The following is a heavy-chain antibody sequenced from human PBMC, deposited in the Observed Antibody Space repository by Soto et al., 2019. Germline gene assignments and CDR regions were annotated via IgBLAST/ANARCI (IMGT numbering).Heavy chain of an antibody. Sequence: AGSLRLSCAASGFTFSSYAMTWVRQAPGKGLEWVSTISGNGGYTYYSDSVTGRFTISRDNSKKTLYLQLDSLRADDTAVFYCAKGKANTVFGVDTLFDYWGQGTQVTVSS. J-gene: IGHJ4*02. CDR3: AKGKANTVFGVDTLFDY. CDR1: GFTFSSYA. D-gene: IGHD3-3*01. CDR2: ISGNGGYT. V-gene: IGHV3-23*01.